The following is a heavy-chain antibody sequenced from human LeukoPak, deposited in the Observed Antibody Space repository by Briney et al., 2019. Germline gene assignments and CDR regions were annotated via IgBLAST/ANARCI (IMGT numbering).Heavy chain of an antibody. CDR3: ARDLLAGSLAGWFDP. Sequence: ASVKVSCKASGYTFTGYYMHWVRQAPGQGLEWMGWINPNSGGTNYAQKFQGRVTMTRDTSISTAYMELSRLRSDDTAVYYCARDLLAGSLAGWFDPWGQGTLVTVSS. CDR2: INPNSGGT. D-gene: IGHD6-19*01. V-gene: IGHV1-2*02. J-gene: IGHJ5*02. CDR1: GYTFTGYY.